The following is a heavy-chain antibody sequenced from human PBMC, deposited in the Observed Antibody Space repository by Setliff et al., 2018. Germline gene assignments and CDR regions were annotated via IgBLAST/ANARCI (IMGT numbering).Heavy chain of an antibody. V-gene: IGHV4-39*07. Sequence: SETLSLTCTVSGSSISSSSHYWGWIRQPPGKGLEWIGSIYYTGSTYYNPSLKSRVTMSVDTSKRQFSLKLGSATAADTAVYYCARDMGQPYYFESWGLGTLVTVS. D-gene: IGHD1-1*01. J-gene: IGHJ4*02. CDR2: IYYTGST. CDR1: GSSISSSSHY. CDR3: ARDMGQPYYFES.